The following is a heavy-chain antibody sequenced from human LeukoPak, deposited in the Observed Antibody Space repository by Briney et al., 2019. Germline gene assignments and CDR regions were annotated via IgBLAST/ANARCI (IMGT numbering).Heavy chain of an antibody. V-gene: IGHV4-38-2*02. CDR3: ARGSGDWTYYFDY. CDR1: GYSISSGYL. J-gene: IGHJ4*02. CDR2: TYHGGTT. D-gene: IGHD2-21*02. Sequence: SETLSLTCTVSGYSISSGYLWGWIRQPPGKGLEWIGSTYHGGTTYSNPSIKSRVIISEDTSKNQFSLKLSSVTAADTAVYYCARGSGDWTYYFDYWGQGTLVTVSS.